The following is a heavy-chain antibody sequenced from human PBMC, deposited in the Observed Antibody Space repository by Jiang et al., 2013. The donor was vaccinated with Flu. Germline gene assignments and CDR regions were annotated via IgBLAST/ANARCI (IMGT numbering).Heavy chain of an antibody. V-gene: IGHV1-69*01. CDR3: ARAGPELRYDSSGYDAFDI. CDR2: IIPIFGTA. Sequence: SVKVSCKASGGTFSSYAISWVRQAPGQGLEWMGGIIPIFGTANYAQKFQGRVTITADESTSTAYMELNSLRAEDTAVYYCARAGPELRYDSSGYDAFDIWGQGTMVTISS. CDR1: GGTFSSYA. D-gene: IGHD3-22*01. J-gene: IGHJ3*02.